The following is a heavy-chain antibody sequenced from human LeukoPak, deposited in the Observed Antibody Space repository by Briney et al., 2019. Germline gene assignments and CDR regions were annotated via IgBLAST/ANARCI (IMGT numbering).Heavy chain of an antibody. Sequence: GGSLRLSCAASGFTFSSYGMGWVRQAPGKGLEWVSSISGGGDTTYYADSVTGRFPISRDNAKNSLYLQMNSLRAEDTAVYYCARRLRGYSSSSRYYYYYMDVWGKGTTVTVSS. CDR1: GFTFSSYG. J-gene: IGHJ6*03. V-gene: IGHV3-23*01. D-gene: IGHD6-6*01. CDR2: ISGGGDTT. CDR3: ARRLRGYSSSSRYYYYYMDV.